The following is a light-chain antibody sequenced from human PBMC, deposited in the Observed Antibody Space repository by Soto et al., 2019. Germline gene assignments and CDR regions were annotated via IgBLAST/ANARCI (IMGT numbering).Light chain of an antibody. CDR1: QSVGTY. J-gene: IGKJ4*01. CDR3: QQRVNWLT. V-gene: IGKV3-11*01. CDR2: DAS. Sequence: EIVLTQSPAILSLSPGERATLSCRASQSVGTYLDWYQQKLGQASRLLVYDASNMATGIPARFSGSGSGTDFPLTISRLEREDFAVYYCQQRVNWLTFGGGTKVEL.